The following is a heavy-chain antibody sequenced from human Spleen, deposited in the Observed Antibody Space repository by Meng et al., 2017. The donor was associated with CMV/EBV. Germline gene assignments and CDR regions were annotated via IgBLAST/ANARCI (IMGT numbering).Heavy chain of an antibody. J-gene: IGHJ3*02. Sequence: GESLKISCAASGFTFSSYSMNWVRQAPGKGLEWVSSISSSSSYIYYADSVKGRFTISRDNAKNSLYLQMNSLRAEDTAVDYCARGITGTTLGAFDIWGQGTMVTVSS. V-gene: IGHV3-21*01. CDR1: GFTFSSYS. CDR2: ISSSSSYI. D-gene: IGHD1-20*01. CDR3: ARGITGTTLGAFDI.